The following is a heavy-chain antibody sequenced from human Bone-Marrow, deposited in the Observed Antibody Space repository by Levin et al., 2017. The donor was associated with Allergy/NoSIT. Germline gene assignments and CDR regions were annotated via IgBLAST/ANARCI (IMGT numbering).Heavy chain of an antibody. J-gene: IGHJ4*02. CDR1: GFTFSSYG. CDR3: AKRVQYSFGSHFDY. CDR2: ISDSGGGT. V-gene: IGHV3-23*01. Sequence: SCAASGFTFSSYGMSWVRQAPGKGLEWVSAISDSGGGTYYADSVKGRFTISRDNSRNTLFLQMNSLRAEDTAVYYCAKRVQYSFGSHFDYWGQGSLVTVSS. D-gene: IGHD5-18*01.